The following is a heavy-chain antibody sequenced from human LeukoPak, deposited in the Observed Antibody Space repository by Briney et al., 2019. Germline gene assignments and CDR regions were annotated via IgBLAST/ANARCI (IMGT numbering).Heavy chain of an antibody. CDR3: ARDILPNYDSSGYDY. CDR2: INPNSGGT. Sequence: ASVQVSCKASGYTFTAYYIHWVRQAPGQGLEWMGWINPNSGGTNYAQKFQGRVTMTRDTSISTAYMELSRLRSDDTAVYYCARDILPNYDSSGYDYWGQGTLVTASS. D-gene: IGHD3-22*01. CDR1: GYTFTAYY. V-gene: IGHV1-2*02. J-gene: IGHJ4*02.